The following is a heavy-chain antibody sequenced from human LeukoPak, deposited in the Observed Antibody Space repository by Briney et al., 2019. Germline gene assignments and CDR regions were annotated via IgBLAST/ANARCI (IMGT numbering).Heavy chain of an antibody. CDR2: ISSSSSYI. CDR3: ARGEGAAAGTFDY. J-gene: IGHJ4*02. CDR1: GFTFSSYS. D-gene: IGHD6-13*01. Sequence: PGGSLRLSCAASGFTFSSYSMNWVRQAPGKGLEWVSSISSSSSYIYYADSVKGRFTISRDNAKNSLYLQMNSLRAEDTAVYYCARGEGAAAGTFDYWGQGTLVTVSS. V-gene: IGHV3-21*01.